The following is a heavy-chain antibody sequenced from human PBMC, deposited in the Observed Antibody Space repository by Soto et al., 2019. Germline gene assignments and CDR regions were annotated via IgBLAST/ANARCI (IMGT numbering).Heavy chain of an antibody. CDR3: ATKAAGYYSAFDY. D-gene: IGHD3-9*01. CDR1: EYTFTSYY. V-gene: IGHV1-46*01. J-gene: IGHJ4*02. Sequence: ASVKVSCKASEYTFTSYYMHWVRQAPGQGLEWMGIINPSSGGTSYAQKFQGRVSMTRDTSTSTVYMNLSSLISDDTAVYFCATKAAGYYSAFDYWGQGTVVTVSS. CDR2: INPSSGGT.